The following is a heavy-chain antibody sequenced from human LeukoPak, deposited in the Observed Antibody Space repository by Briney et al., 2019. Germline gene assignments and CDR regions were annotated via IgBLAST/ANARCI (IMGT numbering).Heavy chain of an antibody. V-gene: IGHV4-38-2*02. J-gene: IGHJ4*02. D-gene: IGHD6-13*01. Sequence: SETLSLTCTVSGYSISSGYYWGWIRQPPGKGLEWIGSIYHSGSTYYNPSLKSRVTISVDTSKNQFSLKLSSVTAADTAVYYCARAGAAADTGGVMGPFDYWGQGTLVTVSS. CDR1: GYSISSGYY. CDR2: IYHSGST. CDR3: ARAGAAADTGGVMGPFDY.